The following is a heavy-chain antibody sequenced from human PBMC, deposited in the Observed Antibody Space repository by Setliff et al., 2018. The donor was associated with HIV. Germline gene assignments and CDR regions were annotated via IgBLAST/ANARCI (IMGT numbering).Heavy chain of an antibody. J-gene: IGHJ4*02. D-gene: IGHD2-15*01. Sequence: SETLSLTCAVYGGSFSGYNWNWIRQPPGKGLEWIGEINHSGRIDHNPSLKSRVTISVDTSKNQFSLKLSSVTAADTAVYYCARVVDADYLDYWGQGTPVTVSS. CDR3: ARVVDADYLDY. CDR2: INHSGRI. CDR1: GGSFSGYN. V-gene: IGHV4-34*01.